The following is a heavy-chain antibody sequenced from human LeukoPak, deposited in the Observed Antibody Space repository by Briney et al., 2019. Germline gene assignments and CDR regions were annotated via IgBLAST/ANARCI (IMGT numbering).Heavy chain of an antibody. CDR2: INPNSGVT. CDR1: GYTFTVYY. D-gene: IGHD5-12*01. J-gene: IGHJ5*02. Sequence: GASVTVSCKASGYTFTVYYMHWVRQAPGQGLEWMGWINPNSGVTNYAQKFQGRVTMTRDTSISTAYMELSSLRSDDTAVYYCARGPPRGYSGYDAGYWFDPWGQGTLVTVSS. CDR3: ARGPPRGYSGYDAGYWFDP. V-gene: IGHV1-2*02.